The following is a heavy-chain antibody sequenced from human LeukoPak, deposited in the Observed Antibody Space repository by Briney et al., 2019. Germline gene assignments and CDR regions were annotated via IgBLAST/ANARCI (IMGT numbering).Heavy chain of an antibody. V-gene: IGHV3-30*18. CDR2: ISHDGSNK. CDR1: GFTFTSYG. D-gene: IGHD3-10*01. Sequence: GGSLRLSCAASGFTFTSYGMPWVRQAPGKGLEWVAVISHDGSNKHYGDSVKGRFTISRDNPENTVYLQMNSLRVEDTAEYYCAKEGYYGSGSFPDYWGQGTLVTVSS. CDR3: AKEGYYGSGSFPDY. J-gene: IGHJ4*02.